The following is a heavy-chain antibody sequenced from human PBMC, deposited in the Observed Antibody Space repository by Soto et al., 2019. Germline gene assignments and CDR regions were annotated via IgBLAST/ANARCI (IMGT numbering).Heavy chain of an antibody. Sequence: QVQLVQSGAEVKKPGASVKVSCKASGYTFTGYYMHWVRQAPGQGLEWMGWINPNSGDTNYAQKFQGWVTMTRDTSISTAYMELSRLRSDDTAVYYCARGGVVVVAATLPDYWGQGTLVTVSS. CDR3: ARGGVVVVAATLPDY. CDR2: INPNSGDT. CDR1: GYTFTGYY. D-gene: IGHD2-15*01. J-gene: IGHJ4*02. V-gene: IGHV1-2*04.